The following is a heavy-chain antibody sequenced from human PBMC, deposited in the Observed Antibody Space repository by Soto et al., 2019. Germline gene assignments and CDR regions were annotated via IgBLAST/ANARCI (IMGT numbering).Heavy chain of an antibody. CDR3: ARDRKHLALREFDFPNLRDS. CDR1: GYTFTSYG. V-gene: IGHV1-18*01. J-gene: IGHJ4*02. D-gene: IGHD3-10*01. CDR2: ISAYNGNT. Sequence: ASVKVSCKASGYTFTSYGISWVRQAPGQGLEWMGWISAYNGNTNYAQKLQGRVTMTTDTSTSTAYMELRSLRSDDTAVYYCARDRKHLALREFDFPNLRDSWGKGTLVTVPS.